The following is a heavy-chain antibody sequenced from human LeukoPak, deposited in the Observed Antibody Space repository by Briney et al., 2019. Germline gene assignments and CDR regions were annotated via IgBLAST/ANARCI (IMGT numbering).Heavy chain of an antibody. CDR3: ARRHSYDFWSGYYYYHYYYMDV. Sequence: PGGSLRLSCAASGFTFSNYWMSWVRHTPGKALEWVANIKQDGIEKYYVDSVKGRFTISRDNAKNSLFLQMNSLRAEDSAVYYCARRHSYDFWSGYYYYHYYYMDVWGNGTTVTVSS. CDR2: IKQDGIEK. CDR1: GFTFSNYW. D-gene: IGHD3-3*01. J-gene: IGHJ6*03. V-gene: IGHV3-7*01.